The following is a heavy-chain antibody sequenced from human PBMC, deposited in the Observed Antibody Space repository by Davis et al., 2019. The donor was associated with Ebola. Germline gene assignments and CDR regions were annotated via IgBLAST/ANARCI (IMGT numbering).Heavy chain of an antibody. D-gene: IGHD3-22*01. CDR3: ASLRQTYDSSGYSQPFDY. J-gene: IGHJ4*02. V-gene: IGHV4-59*04. CDR2: FYYSGTT. CDR1: GGSISNYY. Sequence: MPSETLSLTCTVSGGSISNYYWSWIRQPPGKGLEWIGTFYYSGTTFYNPSLKSRITVSVDPSKNQFSLKLNSATAADTAVYYCASLRQTYDSSGYSQPFDYWGQGSLVTVSS.